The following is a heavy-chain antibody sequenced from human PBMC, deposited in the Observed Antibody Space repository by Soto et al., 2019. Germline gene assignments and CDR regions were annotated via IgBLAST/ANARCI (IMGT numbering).Heavy chain of an antibody. CDR3: ASGGYILTGSPPGGYYYYVDV. Sequence: QVQLVQSGAEGKKPGASVKVSCKASGYTFTSYAMHWVRQAPGQRLEWMGWINAGNGNTKYSQKFQGRVTITRDTSASTAYMELSSLRSEDTAVYYCASGGYILTGSPPGGYYYYVDVWGKGTTVTVSS. J-gene: IGHJ6*03. CDR2: INAGNGNT. CDR1: GYTFTSYA. V-gene: IGHV1-3*01. D-gene: IGHD3-9*01.